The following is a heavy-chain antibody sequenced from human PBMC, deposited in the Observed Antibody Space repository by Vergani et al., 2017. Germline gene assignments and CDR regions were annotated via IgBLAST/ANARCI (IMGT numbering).Heavy chain of an antibody. V-gene: IGHV3-30*18. CDR2: ISYDGSNK. CDR1: GFTFSSYG. Sequence: QVQLVESGGGVVQPGRSLRLSCAASGFTFSSYGMHWVRQAPGKGLEWVAVISYDGSNKYYADSVKGRFTISRDNSKNTLYLQMNSLIAEDTAVYYCAKDHVTTTPFDIWGQGTMVTVSS. D-gene: IGHD1-1*01. J-gene: IGHJ3*02. CDR3: AKDHVTTTPFDI.